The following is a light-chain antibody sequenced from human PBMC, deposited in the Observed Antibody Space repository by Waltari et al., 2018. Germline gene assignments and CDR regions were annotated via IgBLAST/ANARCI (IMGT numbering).Light chain of an antibody. CDR1: DTDISRHNF. Sequence: QSALTQPASVSGSPGQSIAIYGTGTDTDISRHNFVSRYRQRQGEVPKPIISAVNSRLPGISSRFAGSKFGNTASLTISGLRTEDEAVYYCSSYTTGRTYVFCTGTKVTVL. V-gene: IGLV2-14*03. CDR2: AVN. J-gene: IGLJ1*01. CDR3: SSYTTGRTYV.